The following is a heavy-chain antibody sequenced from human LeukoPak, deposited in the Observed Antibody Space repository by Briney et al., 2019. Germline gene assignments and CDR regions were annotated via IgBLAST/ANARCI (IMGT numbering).Heavy chain of an antibody. V-gene: IGHV3-33*01. CDR1: GFTFSSYG. CDR3: ARGIAVAGTTADYFDL. D-gene: IGHD6-19*01. J-gene: IGHJ2*01. CDR2: IWYDGSNK. Sequence: PGGSLRLSCAASGFTFSSYGMHWVRQAPGTGLEWVAVIWYDGSNKYYADSVKGRFTISRDNSKNTLYLQTNSLRAEDTAVYYCARGIAVAGTTADYFDLWGRGTLVTVSS.